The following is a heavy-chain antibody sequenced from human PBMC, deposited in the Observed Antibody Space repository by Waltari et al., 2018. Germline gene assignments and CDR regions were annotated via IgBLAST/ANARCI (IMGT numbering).Heavy chain of an antibody. J-gene: IGHJ2*01. CDR3: AREGLVFGVVYWYFDL. CDR1: GGSISSYY. D-gene: IGHD3-3*01. V-gene: IGHV4-4*07. Sequence: QVQLQESGPGLVKPSETLSLTCTVSGGSISSYYWSWIRQPAGKGLEWIGRIYTSGSTNYTPSLKSRVTMSVDTSKNQFSLKLSSVTAADTAVYYCAREGLVFGVVYWYFDLWGRGTLVTVSS. CDR2: IYTSGST.